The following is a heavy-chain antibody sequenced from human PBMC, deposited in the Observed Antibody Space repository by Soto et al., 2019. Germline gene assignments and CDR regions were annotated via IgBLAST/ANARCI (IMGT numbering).Heavy chain of an antibody. J-gene: IGHJ5*02. CDR3: VRDGTKTLRDWFDP. CDR1: GASISGYY. CDR2: IYATGTT. D-gene: IGHD1-1*01. Sequence: QGQLQESGPGLVKPSETLSLTCTVSGASISGYYWSWIRKSAGKGLEWIGRIYATGTTDYNPSLKSRVMMSVDPSKKQFSLQLWSVTAADTAVYYCVRDGTKTLRDWFDPWGQGISVTVSS. V-gene: IGHV4-4*07.